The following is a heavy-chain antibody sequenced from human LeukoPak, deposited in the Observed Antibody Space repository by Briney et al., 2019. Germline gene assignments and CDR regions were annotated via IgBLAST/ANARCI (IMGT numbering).Heavy chain of an antibody. D-gene: IGHD1-26*01. Sequence: SQTLSLTCTVSGGSISSGDYYWSWIRQPPRKGLEWIGYIYYSGSTYYNPSLKSRVTISVDTSKNQFSLKLSSVTAADTAVYYCARVVGFVAAIDAFDIWGQGTMVTVSS. CDR3: ARVVGFVAAIDAFDI. J-gene: IGHJ3*02. CDR2: IYYSGST. CDR1: GGSISSGDYY. V-gene: IGHV4-30-4*01.